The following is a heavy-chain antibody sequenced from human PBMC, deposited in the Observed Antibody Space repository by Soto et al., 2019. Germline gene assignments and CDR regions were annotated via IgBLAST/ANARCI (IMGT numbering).Heavy chain of an antibody. V-gene: IGHV3-73*01. CDR2: IRSKANSYAT. D-gene: IGHD3-22*01. CDR3: TRLINRDRSGYYVDAFDI. CDR1: GFTFSGSA. J-gene: IGHJ3*02. Sequence: GSLRLSCAASGFTFSGSAMHWVRQASGKGLEWVGRIRSKANSYATAYAASVKGRFTISRDDSKNTAYLQMNSLKTEDTAVYYCTRLINRDRSGYYVDAFDIWGQGTMVTVSS.